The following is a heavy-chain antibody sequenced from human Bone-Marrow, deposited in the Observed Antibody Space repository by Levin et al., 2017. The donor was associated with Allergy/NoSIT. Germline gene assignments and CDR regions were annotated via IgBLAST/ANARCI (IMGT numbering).Heavy chain of an antibody. CDR2: INSKSGGT. Sequence: GASVKVSCKASGYTFTGDFIHWVRQAPGQGLEWMGWINSKSGGTIYAQTFQGRVTMTKDTSTSTAYMELSSLRSDDTAVYYCAREERGGDNEHWGQGTLVTVSS. J-gene: IGHJ4*02. CDR1: GYTFTGDF. CDR3: AREERGGDNEH. D-gene: IGHD2-21*01. V-gene: IGHV1-2*02.